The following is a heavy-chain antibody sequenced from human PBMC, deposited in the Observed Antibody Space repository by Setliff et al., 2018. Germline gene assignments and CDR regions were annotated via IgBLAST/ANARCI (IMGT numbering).Heavy chain of an antibody. V-gene: IGHV3-30*04. CDR2: ISYDGSNK. CDR1: GFTFSSYA. Sequence: PGGSLRLSCAASGFTFSSYAMHWVRQAPGKGLKWVAVISYDGSNKYYADSVKGRFTISRDNSKNTLYLQMNSLRAEDTAVYYCAKGGYCSGGSCYSIHAFDIWGQGTKVTVS. J-gene: IGHJ3*02. CDR3: AKGGYCSGGSCYSIHAFDI. D-gene: IGHD2-15*01.